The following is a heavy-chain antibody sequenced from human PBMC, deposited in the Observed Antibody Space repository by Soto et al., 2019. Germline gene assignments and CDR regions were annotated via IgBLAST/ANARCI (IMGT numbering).Heavy chain of an antibody. Sequence: QVQLVQSGAEVKKPGASVKVSCKASGYTFTGDYIHWVRQAPGQGPEWMGWVNPNSGGTNYAQKFQGRVTMTRDTSISTAYMELTRLTSDDTGVYYCARGASHYGDYGGVDYWGQGTLVTVSS. D-gene: IGHD4-17*01. CDR1: GYTFTGDY. CDR3: ARGASHYGDYGGVDY. CDR2: VNPNSGGT. V-gene: IGHV1-2*02. J-gene: IGHJ4*02.